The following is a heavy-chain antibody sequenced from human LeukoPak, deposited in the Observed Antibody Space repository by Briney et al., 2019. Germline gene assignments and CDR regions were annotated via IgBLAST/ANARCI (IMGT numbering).Heavy chain of an antibody. CDR2: FHPGGDSI. CDR1: GYTFTSHL. CDR3: AKDLAGGIVATIPPEYYYGMDV. Sequence: GASVKVSCKASGYTFTSHLVHWVRQAPGQGLEWMGVFHPGGDSITYSQKFQGRVTLTRDTSSSTAYMDLRSLRSEDTAVYYCAKDLAGGIVATIPPEYYYGMDVWGQGTTVTVSS. J-gene: IGHJ6*02. D-gene: IGHD5-12*01. V-gene: IGHV1-46*01.